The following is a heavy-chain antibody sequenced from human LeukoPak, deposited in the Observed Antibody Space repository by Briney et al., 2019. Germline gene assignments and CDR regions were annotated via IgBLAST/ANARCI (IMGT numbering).Heavy chain of an antibody. CDR3: ARGGYDFWSGSSPYYFDY. J-gene: IGHJ4*02. V-gene: IGHV4-59*01. CDR2: IYYSGST. Sequence: SETLSLTCTVSGGSISSYYWSWIRQPPGKGLEWIGYIYYSGSTNYNPSLKSRVTVSVDTSKNQFSLKLSSVTAADTAVYYCARGGYDFWSGSSPYYFDYWGQGTLVTVSS. D-gene: IGHD3-3*01. CDR1: GGSISSYY.